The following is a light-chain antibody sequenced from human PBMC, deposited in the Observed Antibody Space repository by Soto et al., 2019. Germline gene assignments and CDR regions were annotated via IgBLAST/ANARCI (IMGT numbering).Light chain of an antibody. J-gene: IGKJ1*01. CDR3: QQYNNWPRT. CDR2: RAS. CDR1: QNIYSN. Sequence: IVMTQTPATLCVSPGERASLSCRASQNIYSNIAWHQQRPGQAPRLLIYRASTRATGIPARFSGSGSGTEFTLTISSLQSEDFAVYYCQQYNNWPRTFGQGTKVDI. V-gene: IGKV3-15*01.